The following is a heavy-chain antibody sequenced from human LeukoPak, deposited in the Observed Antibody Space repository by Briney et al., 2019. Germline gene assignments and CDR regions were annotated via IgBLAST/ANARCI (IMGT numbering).Heavy chain of an antibody. J-gene: IGHJ4*02. CDR3: ARGQGSDADYGDYHFDY. V-gene: IGHV4-4*07. D-gene: IGHD4-17*01. Sequence: SETLSLTCTVSGGSISSYYWSWIRQPAGKGLEWIGRIYTSGSTNYNPSLKSRVTMSVDTSKNQFSLKLSSVTAADTAVYYCARGQGSDADYGDYHFDYWGQGTLVTVSS. CDR1: GGSISSYY. CDR2: IYTSGST.